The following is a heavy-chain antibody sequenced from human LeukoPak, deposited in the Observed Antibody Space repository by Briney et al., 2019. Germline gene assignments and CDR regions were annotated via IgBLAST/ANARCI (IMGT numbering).Heavy chain of an antibody. Sequence: SVKVSCKASGGTFSSYAISWVRQAPGQGLEWMGRIIPIFGIANYARKFQGRVTITADKSTSTAYMELSSLRSEDTAVYYCARATVGATAFDYWGQGTLVTVSS. CDR2: IIPIFGIA. J-gene: IGHJ4*02. D-gene: IGHD1-26*01. V-gene: IGHV1-69*04. CDR3: ARATVGATAFDY. CDR1: GGTFSSYA.